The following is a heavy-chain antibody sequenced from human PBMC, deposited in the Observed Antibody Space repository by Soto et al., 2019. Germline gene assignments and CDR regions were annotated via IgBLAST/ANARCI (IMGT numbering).Heavy chain of an antibody. CDR1: GFTCSSYA. J-gene: IGHJ6*03. CDR2: ISGSGGST. CDR3: AKGYTMTHYYFYYYMDV. D-gene: IGHD3-3*01. Sequence: EVQLLESGGGLVQPGGSLRLSCAASGFTCSSYAMSWVRQAPGKGLEWVSAISGSGGSTYYADSVQGRFTISRDNSKNALYLQMNSMRAEDTAVYYCAKGYTMTHYYFYYYMDVWGKGTPVTVSS. V-gene: IGHV3-23*01.